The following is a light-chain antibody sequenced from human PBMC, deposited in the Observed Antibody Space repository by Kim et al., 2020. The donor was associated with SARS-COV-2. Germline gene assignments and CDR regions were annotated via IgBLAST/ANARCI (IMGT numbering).Light chain of an antibody. Sequence: GQSVTISWTGTSKGVGGHNYVSWYQQHPGKAPKLMIYEVSKRPSGVPDRFSGSKSGNTASLTVSGLQAEDEADYYCSSYAGSNNWVVGGGTQLTVL. J-gene: IGLJ3*02. V-gene: IGLV2-8*01. CDR2: EVS. CDR3: SSYAGSNNWV. CDR1: SKGVGGHNY.